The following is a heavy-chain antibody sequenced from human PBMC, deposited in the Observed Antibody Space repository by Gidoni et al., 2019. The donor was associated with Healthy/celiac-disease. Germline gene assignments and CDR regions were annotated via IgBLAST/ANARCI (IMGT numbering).Heavy chain of an antibody. J-gene: IGHJ6*02. D-gene: IGHD4-17*01. V-gene: IGHV4-4*02. CDR2: IYHSGST. CDR3: ARSYGDSVTGYYYGMDV. Sequence: QVQLQESGPGLVKPSGTLPLTCAVPGGSISSSNWWSWVRQPPGKGLEWIGEIYHSGSTNYNPSLKSRVTISVDKSKNQFSRKLSSVTAADTAVYYCARSYGDSVTGYYYGMDVWGQGTTVTVSS. CDR1: GGSISSSNW.